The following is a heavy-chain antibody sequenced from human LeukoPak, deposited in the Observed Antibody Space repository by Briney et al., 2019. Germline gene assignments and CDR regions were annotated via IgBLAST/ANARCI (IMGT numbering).Heavy chain of an antibody. CDR1: GGSFSGYY. J-gene: IGHJ4*02. V-gene: IGHV4-34*01. Sequence: SETLSLTCAVYGGSFSGYYWSWIRQPPGKGLEWIGEINHSGSTNYNPSLKSRVTISVDTSKNQFSLKLSSVTAADTAVYYCARNSLWGGVDYWGQGTLVTVSS. D-gene: IGHD3-10*01. CDR3: ARNSLWGGVDY. CDR2: INHSGST.